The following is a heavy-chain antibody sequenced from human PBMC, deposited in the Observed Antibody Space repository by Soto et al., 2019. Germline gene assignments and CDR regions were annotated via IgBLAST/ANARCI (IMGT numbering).Heavy chain of an antibody. CDR2: ISRSSTGI. CDR3: ARAVTRGLDV. J-gene: IGHJ6*02. Sequence: EVQLVESGGGLVQPGGSLRLSCAASGFTFSLYSMSWVRQAPGKGLEWVSYISRSSTGIHYADSVKGRFTISRDDATNSMHLQMNSLRYGDTAVYYCARAVTRGLDVWGQGTTVCISS. CDR1: GFTFSLYS. D-gene: IGHD2-2*01. V-gene: IGHV3-48*02.